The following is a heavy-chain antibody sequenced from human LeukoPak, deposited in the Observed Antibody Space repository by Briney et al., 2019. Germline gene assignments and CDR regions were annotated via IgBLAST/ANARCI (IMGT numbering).Heavy chain of an antibody. D-gene: IGHD6-13*01. V-gene: IGHV1-18*01. CDR1: GGTFISYA. Sequence: ASVKVSCKASGGTFISYAISWVRQAPGQGLEWMGWISTYNGDTKYAEKLQGRVTMTTDISTRTAYMELRSLRSDDTAIYYCARGSSDFDHWGQGTLVTVFS. CDR2: ISTYNGDT. J-gene: IGHJ4*02. CDR3: ARGSSDFDH.